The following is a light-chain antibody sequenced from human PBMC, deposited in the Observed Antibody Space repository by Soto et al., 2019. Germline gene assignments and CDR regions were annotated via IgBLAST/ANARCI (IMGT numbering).Light chain of an antibody. J-gene: IGLJ1*01. CDR2: DVS. Sequence: QSALTQPASVSGSPGQLITISCTGTSSDVGGYNYVSRYQQHPGKAPKLMIYDVSNRPSGVSNRFSGSKSGNTASLTISGLQAEDEADYYCSSYTSSSTLEVFGTGTKLTVL. CDR3: SSYTSSSTLEV. CDR1: SSDVGGYNY. V-gene: IGLV2-14*01.